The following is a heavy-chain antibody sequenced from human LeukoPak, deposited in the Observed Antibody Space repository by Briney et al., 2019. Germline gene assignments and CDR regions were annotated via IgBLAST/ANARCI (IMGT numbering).Heavy chain of an antibody. V-gene: IGHV3-48*03. Sequence: PGGSLRLSCAASEFPFSIYEMNWVRQAPGKGLEWVSNIGSSGTTVYYADSVKGRFSISRDNAKSSLYLQMNSLRVEDTAVYYCALLAVASDFDYWGQGALVTVSS. CDR1: EFPFSIYE. CDR3: ALLAVASDFDY. J-gene: IGHJ4*02. CDR2: IGSSGTTV. D-gene: IGHD6-19*01.